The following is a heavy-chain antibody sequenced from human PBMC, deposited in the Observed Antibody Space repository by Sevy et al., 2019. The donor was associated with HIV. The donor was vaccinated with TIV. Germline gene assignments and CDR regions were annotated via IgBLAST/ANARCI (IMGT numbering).Heavy chain of an antibody. V-gene: IGHV3-30-3*01. CDR2: ISYDGSNK. J-gene: IGHJ6*02. Sequence: GGYLRLSCAASGFTFSSYAMHWVRQAPGKGLEWVAVISYDGSNKYYADSVKGRFTISRDNSKNTLYLQMNSLRAEDTAVYYCARGDFWSGYHYYYYGMDVWGQGTTVTVSS. CDR3: ARGDFWSGYHYYYYGMDV. CDR1: GFTFSSYA. D-gene: IGHD3-3*01.